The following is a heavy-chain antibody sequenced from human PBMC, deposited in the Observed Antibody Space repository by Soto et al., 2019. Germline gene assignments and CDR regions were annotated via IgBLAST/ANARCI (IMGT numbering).Heavy chain of an antibody. J-gene: IGHJ5*02. Sequence: EASVKVSCKASGGTFSSYAISWVRQAPGQGLEWMGGIIPIFGTANYAQKFQGRVTITADESTSTAYMELSSLRSEDTAVYYCARGRDGYSGYVRRLSWFDPWGQGTLVTVSS. CDR3: ARGRDGYSGYVRRLSWFDP. D-gene: IGHD5-12*01. CDR1: GGTFSSYA. CDR2: IIPIFGTA. V-gene: IGHV1-69*13.